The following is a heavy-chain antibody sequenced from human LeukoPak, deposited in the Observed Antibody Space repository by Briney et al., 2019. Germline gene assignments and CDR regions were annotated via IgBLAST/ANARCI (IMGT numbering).Heavy chain of an antibody. Sequence: QPGGSLRLSCAASGFTFSSYAMSWVRQAPGKGLEWVSFISPSADRTSNADSVEGRFTISRDNPRNTLYLQMNSLRAEDTAVYYCAKDLRDGYNYVFDYWGQGTLVTVSS. CDR1: GFTFSSYA. CDR3: AKDLRDGYNYVFDY. CDR2: ISPSADRT. D-gene: IGHD5-24*01. J-gene: IGHJ4*02. V-gene: IGHV3-23*01.